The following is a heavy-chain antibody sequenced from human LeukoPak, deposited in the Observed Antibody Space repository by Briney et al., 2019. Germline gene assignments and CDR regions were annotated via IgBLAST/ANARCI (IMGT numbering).Heavy chain of an antibody. CDR1: GGSISSGGYY. CDR2: IYHSGST. V-gene: IGHV4-30-2*01. CDR3: ASSKNRDYYFDY. J-gene: IGHJ4*02. Sequence: SETLSLTCTVSGGSISSGGYYWSWRRQLPGMGLEWIGYIYHSGSTYYNPSLKSRVTISVDRSKNQFSLKLSSVTAADTAVYYCASSKNRDYYFDYWGQGTLVTVSS. D-gene: IGHD1-14*01.